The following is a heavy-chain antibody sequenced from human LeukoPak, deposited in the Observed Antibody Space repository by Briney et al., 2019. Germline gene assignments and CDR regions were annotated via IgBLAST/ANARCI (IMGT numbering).Heavy chain of an antibody. J-gene: IGHJ4*02. D-gene: IGHD3-10*01. Sequence: GSSLRLSCAASGFTFNSYGMLWVRQAPAKGLEWVAVIWYDGSNKYYADSVKDRFTISRDNSKNTLYLQMNSLRAEDTAVYYCAREHGSAYYFDYWGQGTPVTVSS. CDR2: IWYDGSNK. V-gene: IGHV3-33*01. CDR1: GFTFNSYG. CDR3: AREHGSAYYFDY.